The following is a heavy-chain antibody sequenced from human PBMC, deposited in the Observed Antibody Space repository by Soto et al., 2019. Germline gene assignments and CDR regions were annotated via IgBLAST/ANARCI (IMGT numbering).Heavy chain of an antibody. CDR1: GFIFSNYV. D-gene: IGHD3-10*01. CDR3: AREVLWSRYFDY. V-gene: IGHV3-30-3*01. Sequence: QVQLVESGGGVVHPGRSLRLSCTASGFIFSNYVMYWVRQAPGKGLEWVAFMSYDGTTKSYADSVKGRFTISRDNSQNTLYLQMNNLRPEDTGVYYCAREVLWSRYFDYWGQGSLVTVSS. CDR2: MSYDGTTK. J-gene: IGHJ4*02.